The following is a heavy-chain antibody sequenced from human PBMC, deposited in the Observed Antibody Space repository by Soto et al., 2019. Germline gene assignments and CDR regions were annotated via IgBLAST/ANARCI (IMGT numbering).Heavy chain of an antibody. Sequence: QVQLQESGPGLVKPSETLSLTCTVSGGSISSYYWSWIRQPPGKGLEWIGYIYYSGSTNYNPSLKSRVTISVDTSKNQFSLKLSSVTAADTAVYYCARLGGITMIVYNAFDIWGQGTMVTVSS. CDR3: ARLGGITMIVYNAFDI. CDR1: GGSISSYY. V-gene: IGHV4-59*08. J-gene: IGHJ3*02. D-gene: IGHD3-22*01. CDR2: IYYSGST.